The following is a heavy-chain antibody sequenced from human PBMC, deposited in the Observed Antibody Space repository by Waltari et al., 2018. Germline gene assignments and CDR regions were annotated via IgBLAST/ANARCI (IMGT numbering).Heavy chain of an antibody. D-gene: IGHD3-9*01. J-gene: IGHJ4*02. CDR2: INQSGST. Sequence: QVQLQQWGAGLLKPSETLSLTCAVYGGSFSGYYCSWIRQPPGKGLGGIGEINQSGSTNNNPSLKSRVTISVDTSKNQFSLKLSSVTAADTAVYYCARRGPVLRYFDWPSSLRYFDYWGQGTLVTVSS. CDR3: ARRGPVLRYFDWPSSLRYFDY. CDR1: GGSFSGYY. V-gene: IGHV4-34*01.